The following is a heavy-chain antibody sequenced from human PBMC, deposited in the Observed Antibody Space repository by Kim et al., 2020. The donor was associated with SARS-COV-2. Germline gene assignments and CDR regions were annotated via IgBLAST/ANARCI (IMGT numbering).Heavy chain of an antibody. Sequence: ASVKVSCKASGYTFTSYYMHWVRQAPGQGLEWMGIINPSGGSTSYAQKFQGRVTMTRDTSTSTVYMELSSLRSEDTAVYYCARDLVYYDILTGYEEATDNWGQGTLVTVSS. D-gene: IGHD3-9*01. CDR1: GYTFTSYY. J-gene: IGHJ4*02. CDR2: INPSGGST. V-gene: IGHV1-46*01. CDR3: ARDLVYYDILTGYEEATDN.